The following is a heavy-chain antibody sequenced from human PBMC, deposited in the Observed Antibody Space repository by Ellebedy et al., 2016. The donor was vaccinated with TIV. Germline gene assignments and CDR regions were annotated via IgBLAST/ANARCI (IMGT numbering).Heavy chain of an antibody. D-gene: IGHD3-10*02. CDR2: INADGYT. V-gene: IGHV3-64*04. Sequence: PGGSLRLSCSASGFSFSSFALHWVRQAPGKGLKHVSAINADGYTYYADSVKGRFTISRDNSKNTLYLQMNSLRAEDTAAYYCANDVASATYLFDYWGQGTLVTVSS. CDR1: GFSFSSFA. J-gene: IGHJ4*02. CDR3: ANDVASATYLFDY.